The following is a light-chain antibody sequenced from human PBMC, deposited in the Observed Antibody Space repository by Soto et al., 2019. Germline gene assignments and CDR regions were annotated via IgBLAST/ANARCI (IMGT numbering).Light chain of an antibody. CDR1: NIGSKS. CDR3: QVWESREV. CDR2: YDS. J-gene: IGLJ2*01. V-gene: IGLV3-21*01. Sequence: SSELTQPPSVSVAPGETARIPCGANNIGSKSAHWYQQKPGQAPVLIIYYDSDRPSGIPERFSASNSGNTATLTISRVEAGDEADYLCQVWESREVFGGGTKLTVL.